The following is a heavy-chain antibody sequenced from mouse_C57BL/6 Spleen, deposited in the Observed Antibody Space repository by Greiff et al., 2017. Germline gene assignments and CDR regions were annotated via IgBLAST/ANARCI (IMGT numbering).Heavy chain of an antibody. CDR1: GFTFSDYG. D-gene: IGHD2-4*01. Sequence: EVMLVESGGGLVKPGGSLKLSCAASGFTFSDYGMHWVRQASEKGLEWVAYISSGSSTIYYADTVKGRFTISRDNAKNTLFLQRTSLRSEDTAMYYCARGSYDYGGAMDYWGQGTSVTVSS. V-gene: IGHV5-17*01. CDR3: ARGSYDYGGAMDY. J-gene: IGHJ4*01. CDR2: ISSGSSTI.